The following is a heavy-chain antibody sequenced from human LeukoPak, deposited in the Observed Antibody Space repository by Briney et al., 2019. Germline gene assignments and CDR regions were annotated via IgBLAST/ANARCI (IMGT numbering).Heavy chain of an antibody. V-gene: IGHV4-38-2*01. CDR3: ARAAYSYGQNWFDP. Sequence: PSETLSLTCAVSGYSISSGYYWGWIRQPPGKGLEWIGSIYHSGSTYYNPSLKSRVTISVDTSKNQFSLKLSSVTAADTAVYYCARAAYSYGQNWFDPWGQGTLVTVSS. CDR2: IYHSGST. J-gene: IGHJ5*02. CDR1: GYSISSGYY. D-gene: IGHD5-18*01.